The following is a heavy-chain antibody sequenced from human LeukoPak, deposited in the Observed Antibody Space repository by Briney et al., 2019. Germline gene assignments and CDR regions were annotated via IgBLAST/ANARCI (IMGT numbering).Heavy chain of an antibody. J-gene: IGHJ4*02. V-gene: IGHV3-21*01. CDR1: GFTFSSYS. CDR3: ARVGYCSSTSCHFFDY. D-gene: IGHD2-2*01. CDR2: ISSSSSYI. Sequence: GGSLRLSCVASGFTFSSYSMTWVRQAPGKGLEWVSSISSSSSYIYYADSVKGRFTISRDNARNSLYLQMNSLRAEDTAVYYCARVGYCSSTSCHFFDYWGQGTQVTVSS.